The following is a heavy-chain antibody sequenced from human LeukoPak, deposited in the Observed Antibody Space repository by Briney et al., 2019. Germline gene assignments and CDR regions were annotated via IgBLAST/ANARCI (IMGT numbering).Heavy chain of an antibody. J-gene: IGHJ4*02. CDR1: GYTFTNYG. D-gene: IGHD3-10*01. Sequence: ASVKVSCKASGYTFTNYGFSWVRQAPGQGLEWMGWINTNTGNPTYAQGFTGRFVFSLDTSVSTAYLQISSLKAEDTAVYYCARNNADGEGRFSYWGQGTLVTVSS. CDR2: INTNTGNP. CDR3: ARNNADGEGRFSY. V-gene: IGHV7-4-1*02.